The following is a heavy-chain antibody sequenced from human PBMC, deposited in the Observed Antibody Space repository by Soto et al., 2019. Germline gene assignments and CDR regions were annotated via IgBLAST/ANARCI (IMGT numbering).Heavy chain of an antibody. CDR3: ARGRVTMVRAVLPRSGGMDV. CDR1: GGSFSGYY. Sequence: PSETLSLTCAVYGGSFSGYYWSWIRQPPGKGLEWIGEINHSGSTNYNPSLKSRVTISVDTSKNQFSLKLSSVTAADTAVYYCARGRVTMVRAVLPRSGGMDVWGQGTTVTVSS. CDR2: INHSGST. D-gene: IGHD3-10*01. J-gene: IGHJ6*02. V-gene: IGHV4-34*01.